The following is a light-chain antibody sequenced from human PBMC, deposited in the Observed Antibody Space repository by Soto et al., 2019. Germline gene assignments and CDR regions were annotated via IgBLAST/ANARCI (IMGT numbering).Light chain of an antibody. Sequence: QSVLTQPPSVSGAPGQRVTISCTGSSSNIGSTYDVQWYQQLPGTAPKLLIHGNTNRPSGVPDRFSGSKSGTSASLAITGLQADDEADYYCQYYDDCLSVHYVFGTGNMVTVL. V-gene: IGLV1-40*01. CDR1: SSNIGSTYD. J-gene: IGLJ1*01. CDR2: GNT. CDR3: QYYDDCLSVHYV.